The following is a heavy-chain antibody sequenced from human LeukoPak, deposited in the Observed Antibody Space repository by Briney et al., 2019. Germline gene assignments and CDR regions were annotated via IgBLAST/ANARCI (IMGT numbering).Heavy chain of an antibody. J-gene: IGHJ3*02. CDR3: ARIGSGTYSDAFDI. Sequence: GGSLRLSCAASGSTFSSYWMHWVRQAPGKGLVWVSRIKGDGSTATYADSVKGRFIISRDNAKNTVYLQMNSLRAEDTAVYYCARIGSGTYSDAFDIWGQGTMVTVSS. D-gene: IGHD1-26*01. CDR2: IKGDGSTA. V-gene: IGHV3-74*01. CDR1: GSTFSSYW.